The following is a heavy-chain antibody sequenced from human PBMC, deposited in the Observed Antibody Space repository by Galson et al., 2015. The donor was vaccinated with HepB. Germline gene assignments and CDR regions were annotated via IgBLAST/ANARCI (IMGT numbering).Heavy chain of an antibody. D-gene: IGHD2-2*02. CDR1: GLTFRYYA. Sequence: SLRLSCAASGLTFRYYAMRWVRQAPGKGLEWATSLSGSGSNTYYDDSVKGRLTISRNNSKKKLYLLMNSLRDEDTAVYYCANNGDVVVPTTIGATAGDYYLGQGTLVTVSS. V-gene: IGHV3-23*01. CDR2: LSGSGSNT. J-gene: IGHJ4*02. CDR3: ANNGDVVVPTTIGATAGDYY.